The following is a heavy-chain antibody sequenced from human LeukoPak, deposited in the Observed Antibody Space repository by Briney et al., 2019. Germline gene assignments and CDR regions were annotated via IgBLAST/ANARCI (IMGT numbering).Heavy chain of an antibody. V-gene: IGHV4-34*01. CDR2: IYYSGST. CDR1: GGSFSGYY. J-gene: IGHJ5*02. CDR3: ARGSLGGYGPREWFDP. Sequence: ASETLSLTCAVYGGSFSGYYWSWIRQPPGKGLEWIGSIYYSGSTYYNPSLKSRVTISVDTSKNQFSLKLSSVTAADTAVYYCARGSLGGYGPREWFDPWGQGTLVTVSS. D-gene: IGHD5-12*01.